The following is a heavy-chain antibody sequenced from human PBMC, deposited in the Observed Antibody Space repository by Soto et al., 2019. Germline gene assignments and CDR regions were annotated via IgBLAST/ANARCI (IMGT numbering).Heavy chain of an antibody. V-gene: IGHV4-39*01. CDR3: ARHAWGPREAVFDI. D-gene: IGHD7-27*01. CDR2: IYQSGST. Sequence: SETLSLTCTVSGGSINSGDYYWGWTRQPPGKGLEWIGSIYQSGSTYYNPSLKSRVTISVDTSKNHFSLKLSSVTAADTALYYCARHAWGPREAVFDIWAQGTTVTVSS. CDR1: GGSINSGDYY. J-gene: IGHJ3*02.